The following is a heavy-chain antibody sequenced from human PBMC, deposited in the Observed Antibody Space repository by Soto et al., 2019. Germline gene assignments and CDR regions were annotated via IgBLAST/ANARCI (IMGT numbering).Heavy chain of an antibody. Sequence: SETLSLTCAVYGVSFSGYYWIWIRQPPGKGLEWIGEINHSGSTNYNPSLKSRVTISVDTSKNQFSLKLSSVTAADTAVYYCARESPHYDFWSGYLMDVWGQGTTVTVSS. J-gene: IGHJ6*02. D-gene: IGHD3-3*01. V-gene: IGHV4-34*01. CDR3: ARESPHYDFWSGYLMDV. CDR2: INHSGST. CDR1: GVSFSGYY.